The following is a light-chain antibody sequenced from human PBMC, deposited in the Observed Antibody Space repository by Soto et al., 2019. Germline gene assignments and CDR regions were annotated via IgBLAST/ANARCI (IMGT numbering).Light chain of an antibody. CDR1: QSVSSY. J-gene: IGKJ4*01. V-gene: IGKV3-11*01. CDR2: DAS. CDR3: QRRSNWPLT. Sequence: EIVLTQSPATLSLSPGERATLSCRASQSVSSYLAWYQQKPGQAPRLLIYDASNRATGIPARFSGSGSGTDFTLTISSLEPEDCAVYYCQRRSNWPLTFGGGTKVETK.